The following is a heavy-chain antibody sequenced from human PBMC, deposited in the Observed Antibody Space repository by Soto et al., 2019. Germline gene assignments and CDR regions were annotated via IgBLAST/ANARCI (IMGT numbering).Heavy chain of an antibody. J-gene: IGHJ4*02. D-gene: IGHD3-3*01. V-gene: IGHV1-69*01. CDR2: IIPFFDLA. Sequence: QVQLVQSGAEVKKPGSSVKVSCKASGGTFSTYAVSWVRQAPGQGLEWMGGIIPFFDLANYAQNFQGRVTITADDPTCTAYMELRSLRSEDTAVYYCAREARNYDFWSGYSSPDLFDYWGQVTLVTVSS. CDR1: GGTFSTYA. CDR3: AREARNYDFWSGYSSPDLFDY.